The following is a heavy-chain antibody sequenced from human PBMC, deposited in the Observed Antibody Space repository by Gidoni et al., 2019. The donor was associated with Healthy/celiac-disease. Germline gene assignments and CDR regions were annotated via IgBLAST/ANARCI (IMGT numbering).Heavy chain of an antibody. D-gene: IGHD1-26*01. J-gene: IGHJ6*02. V-gene: IGHV3-21*01. CDR2: ISSSSSYI. CDR1: GFTFSSYS. Sequence: EVQLVESGGGLVKPGGSLRLSCAASGFTFSSYSMNWVRQAPGKGLEWVSSISSSSSYIYYADSVKGRFTISRDNAKNSLYLQMNSLRAEDTAVYYCARDSGSYPYYYYGMDVWGQGTTVTVSS. CDR3: ARDSGSYPYYYYGMDV.